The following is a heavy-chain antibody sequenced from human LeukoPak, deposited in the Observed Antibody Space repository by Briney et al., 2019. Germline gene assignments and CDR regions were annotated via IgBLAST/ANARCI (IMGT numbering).Heavy chain of an antibody. CDR2: IYTSGST. J-gene: IGHJ5*02. D-gene: IGHD6-19*01. CDR1: GGSISSGSYY. CDR3: ARDRSIAVADDRWFDP. V-gene: IGHV4-61*02. Sequence: SETLSLTCTVSGGSISSGSYYWSWIRQPAGKGLEWIGRIYTSGSTNYNPSLKSRVTISVDTSKNQFSLKLTSVTATDTAVYYCARDRSIAVADDRWFDPWGQGTLVTVSS.